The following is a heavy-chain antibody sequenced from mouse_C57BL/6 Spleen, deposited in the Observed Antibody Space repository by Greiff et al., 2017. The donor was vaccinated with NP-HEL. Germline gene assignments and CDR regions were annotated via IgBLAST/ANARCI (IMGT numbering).Heavy chain of an antibody. CDR1: GYTFTSYW. CDR2: IDPSDSYT. CDR3: ASTGYAMDY. V-gene: IGHV1-59*01. Sequence: QVQLQQPGAELVRPGTSVKLSCKASGYTFTSYWMHWVKQRPGQGLEWIGVIDPSDSYTNYNQKFKGKATLTVDTSSSTAYMQLSSLTSEDSAVYYCASTGYAMDYWGQGTSVTVSS. J-gene: IGHJ4*01.